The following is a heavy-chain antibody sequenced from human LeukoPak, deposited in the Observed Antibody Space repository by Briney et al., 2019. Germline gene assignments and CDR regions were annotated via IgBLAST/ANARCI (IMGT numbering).Heavy chain of an antibody. V-gene: IGHV3-23*01. CDR1: GFTFSNYA. CDR2: ISGSGGNT. D-gene: IGHD3-16*01. Sequence: PGGSLRLSYAASGFTFSNYAMSWVRQAPGKGLEWVSAISGSGGNTYYADSVKGRFTFSRDNSKNTLYLQMNSLRAEDTAVYYCAKDSGLRDYDNWGQGTLVTVSS. CDR3: AKDSGLRDYDN. J-gene: IGHJ4*02.